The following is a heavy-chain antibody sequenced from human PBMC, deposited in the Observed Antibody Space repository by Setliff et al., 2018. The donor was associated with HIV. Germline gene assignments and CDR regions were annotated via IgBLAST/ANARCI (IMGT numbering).Heavy chain of an antibody. V-gene: IGHV1-18*01. CDR2: ISAYNGNT. Sequence: ASVKVSCKASGYTFTSYGISWVRQAPGQGLEWMGWISAYNGNTNYAQKLQGRVTMTTDTSTSTAYMELRSLRSDDTAVYYCATKVYCTNGVCLDAFDLWGQGTMVTVSS. CDR1: GYTFTSYG. CDR3: ATKVYCTNGVCLDAFDL. D-gene: IGHD2-8*01. J-gene: IGHJ3*01.